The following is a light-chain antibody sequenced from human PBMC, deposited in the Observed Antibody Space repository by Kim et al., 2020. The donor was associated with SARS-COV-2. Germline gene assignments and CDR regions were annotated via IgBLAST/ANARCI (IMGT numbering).Light chain of an antibody. V-gene: IGLV3-19*01. CDR3: NSRDNSGNHLV. CDR1: SLRSYY. CDR2: GKN. Sequence: SSELTQDPAVSVALGQTVRITCQGHSLRSYYASWYQQKPGQAPVLVIYGKNNRPSGIPDRFSGSSSGNTASLTITGAQAEDEADYYCNSRDNSGNHLVFG. J-gene: IGLJ2*01.